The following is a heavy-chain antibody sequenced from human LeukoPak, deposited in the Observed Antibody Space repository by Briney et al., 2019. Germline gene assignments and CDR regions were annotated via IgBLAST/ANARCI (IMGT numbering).Heavy chain of an antibody. CDR1: GASISSGYYY. V-gene: IGHV4-30-4*01. CDR3: ARDNDDGDYVGWFDP. CDR2: IYYSGTT. Sequence: SETLSLTCTVSGASISSGYYYWSWLRQSPGKGLEWIGYIYYSGTTYYSPSLRSRLTISLDTSKNHLSLKLTSVTAADTAIYYCARDNDDGDYVGWFDPWGQGTLVTVSS. J-gene: IGHJ5*02. D-gene: IGHD4-17*01.